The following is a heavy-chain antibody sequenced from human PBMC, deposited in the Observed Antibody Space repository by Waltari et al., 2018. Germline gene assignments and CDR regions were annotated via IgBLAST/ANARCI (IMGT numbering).Heavy chain of an antibody. Sequence: QVQLQESGPGLVRPSETLSLTCIVSGGPISPYYWNWIRQPPGKGLEWIGSIFYSGNTNFNPSLKGRVTMSVDTSKNRFSRTMSSVTAADTAVYFCARGLMVKTTYFNHWGRGALVTVSS. D-gene: IGHD2-8*01. J-gene: IGHJ4*02. CDR1: GGPISPYY. CDR2: IFYSGNT. CDR3: ARGLMVKTTYFNH. V-gene: IGHV4-59*08.